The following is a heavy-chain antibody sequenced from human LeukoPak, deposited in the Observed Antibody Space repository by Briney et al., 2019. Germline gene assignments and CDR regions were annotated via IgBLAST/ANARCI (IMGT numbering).Heavy chain of an antibody. CDR2: IYYSGST. Sequence: PSETLSLTCTVSGGSISSGGYYWSWIRQHPGKGLEWIGYIYYSGSTYYNPSLKSRVTISVDTSKNQFSLKLSSVTAADTAVYYCAREGIAAAGIVYWGQGTLVTVSS. J-gene: IGHJ4*02. CDR3: AREGIAAAGIVY. CDR1: GGSISSGGYY. D-gene: IGHD6-13*01. V-gene: IGHV4-31*03.